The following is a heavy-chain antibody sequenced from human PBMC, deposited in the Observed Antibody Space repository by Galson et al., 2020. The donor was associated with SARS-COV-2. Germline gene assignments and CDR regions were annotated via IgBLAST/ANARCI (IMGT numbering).Heavy chain of an antibody. V-gene: IGHV6-1*01. D-gene: IGHD5-12*01. CDR2: TYYRSKWYN. CDR3: ARDQWLRFKERGS. CDR1: GDSVSSDSAA. J-gene: IGHJ5*02. Sequence: SQTLSLTCAISGDSVSSDSAAWNWVRQSPSRGLEWLGRTYYRSKWYNEYAVSVKSRISINPDTSRNQFSLQLNSVTPEDTAIYYCARDQWLRFKERGSWGQGTLVTVSA.